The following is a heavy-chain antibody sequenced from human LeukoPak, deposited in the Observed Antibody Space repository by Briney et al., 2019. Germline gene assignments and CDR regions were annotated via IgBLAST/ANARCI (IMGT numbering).Heavy chain of an antibody. V-gene: IGHV4-30-4*01. J-gene: IGHJ4*02. CDR2: IYYSGST. CDR1: GGSISSGDYY. Sequence: SETLSRTCTVSGGSISSGDYYWSWIRQPPGKGLEWIGYIYYSGSTYYNPSLKSRVTISVDTSKNQFTLKLSSVTAADTAVYYCARVGDRLYFDYWGQGTLVTVSS. CDR3: ARVGDRLYFDY. D-gene: IGHD3-16*01.